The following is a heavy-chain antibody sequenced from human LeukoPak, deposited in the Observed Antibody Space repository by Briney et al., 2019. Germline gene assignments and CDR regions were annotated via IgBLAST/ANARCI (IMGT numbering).Heavy chain of an antibody. CDR2: VSHSPTT. CDR3: ARGGYPSAFDI. J-gene: IGHJ3*02. D-gene: IGHD1-1*01. Sequence: EWIGSVSHSPTTYYNPSLRSRVTISVDTSKNQFSLKLSSVTAADTAVYYCARGGYPSAFDIWGQGTMVTVSS. V-gene: IGHV4-38-2*02.